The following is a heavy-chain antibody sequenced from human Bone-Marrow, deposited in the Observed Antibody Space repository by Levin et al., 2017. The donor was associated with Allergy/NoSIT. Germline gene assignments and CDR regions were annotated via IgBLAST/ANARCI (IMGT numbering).Heavy chain of an antibody. Sequence: ETLSLTCAASGFTFSNYAMNWVRQAPGKGLEWVSSISTSSNYIYYADSVKGRFTISRDNAKNSLYLQMNSLRAEDTAVYYCARTPGGVVAGQLWGPGTLVTVSS. CDR2: ISTSSNYI. V-gene: IGHV3-21*01. CDR3: ARTPGGVVAGQL. CDR1: GFTFSNYA. J-gene: IGHJ4*02. D-gene: IGHD6-19*01.